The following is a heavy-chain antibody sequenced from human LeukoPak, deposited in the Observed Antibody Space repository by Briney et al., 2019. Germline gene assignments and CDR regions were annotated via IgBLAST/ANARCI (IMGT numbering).Heavy chain of an antibody. D-gene: IGHD3-22*01. J-gene: IGHJ4*02. CDR2: IYYSGST. CDR1: GGSISSYY. CDR3: ARQDSSGYLDY. Sequence: SETLPLTCTVSGGSISSYYWSWIRQPPGKGLEWIGYIYYSGSTNYNPSLKSRVTISVDTSKNQFSLKLSSVTAADTAVYYCARQDSSGYLDYWGQGTLVTVSS. V-gene: IGHV4-59*08.